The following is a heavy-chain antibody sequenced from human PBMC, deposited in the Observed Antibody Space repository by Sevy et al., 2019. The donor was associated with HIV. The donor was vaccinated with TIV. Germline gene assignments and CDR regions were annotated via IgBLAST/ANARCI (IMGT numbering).Heavy chain of an antibody. D-gene: IGHD3-10*01. Sequence: SLKISCAASGFTFDDYAMHWVRQAPGKGLEWVSGISWNSGAIGYADSVKGRFTISRDNAKNSLYLQMNSLRVEDMALYYCSKAYGSGLLYGMDVWGQGTTVTVSS. CDR1: GFTFDDYA. CDR2: ISWNSGAI. CDR3: SKAYGSGLLYGMDV. V-gene: IGHV3-9*03. J-gene: IGHJ6*02.